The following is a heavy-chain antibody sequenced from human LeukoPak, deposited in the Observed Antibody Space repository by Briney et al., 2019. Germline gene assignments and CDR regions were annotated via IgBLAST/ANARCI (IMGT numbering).Heavy chain of an antibody. J-gene: IGHJ4*02. CDR1: GFTFSSYA. Sequence: PGGSLRLSCAASGFTFSSYAMSWVRQAPGKGLEGVSAISGSGGSTYYADSVKGRFTISRDNSKNTLYLQMNSLRAEDTAVYYCAKDFRSYDFWSGYSDYWGQGTLVTVSS. CDR2: ISGSGGST. V-gene: IGHV3-23*01. D-gene: IGHD3-3*01. CDR3: AKDFRSYDFWSGYSDY.